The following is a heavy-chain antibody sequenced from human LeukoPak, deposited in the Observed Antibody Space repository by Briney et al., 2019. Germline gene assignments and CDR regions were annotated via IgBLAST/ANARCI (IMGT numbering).Heavy chain of an antibody. J-gene: IGHJ4*02. Sequence: RASVKVSCKASGYTFTSYYMHWVRQAPGQGLEWMGIINPSGGSTSYAQKFQGRVTMTRDMSTSTVYMELSSLRSEDTAVYYRARDRGWELRWFELDYWGQGTLVTVSS. CDR2: INPSGGST. CDR1: GYTFTSYY. V-gene: IGHV1-46*01. CDR3: ARDRGWELRWFELDY. D-gene: IGHD1-26*01.